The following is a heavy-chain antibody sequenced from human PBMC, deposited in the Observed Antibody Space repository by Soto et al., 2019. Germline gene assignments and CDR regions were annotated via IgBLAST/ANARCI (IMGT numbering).Heavy chain of an antibody. CDR2: IYYSGST. J-gene: IGHJ6*03. CDR3: ARHESGFGEYIDYMDV. V-gene: IGHV4-59*08. D-gene: IGHD3-10*01. CDR1: GGSISSYY. Sequence: SETLSLTCTVSGGSISSYYWSWIRQPPGKGLEWIGYIYYSGSTNYNPSLKSRVTISVDTSKNQFSLKLSSVTAADTAVYYCARHESGFGEYIDYMDVWGKGTTVTVSS.